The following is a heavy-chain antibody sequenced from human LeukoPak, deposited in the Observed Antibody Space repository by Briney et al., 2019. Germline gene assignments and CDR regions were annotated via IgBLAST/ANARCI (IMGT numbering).Heavy chain of an antibody. V-gene: IGHV3-49*03. Sequence: GGSLRLSCTASGFTFCDSAMTWLRQAPGKGLEWVGFIRSKDYGGTTEYAASVKGRFTISRDDSKSIAYLQMNSLKIEDTAVYYCRSMAGSVVFDRWGQGTLVTVSS. CDR3: RSMAGSVVFDR. CDR2: IRSKDYGGTT. CDR1: GFTFCDSA. D-gene: IGHD6-19*01. J-gene: IGHJ4*02.